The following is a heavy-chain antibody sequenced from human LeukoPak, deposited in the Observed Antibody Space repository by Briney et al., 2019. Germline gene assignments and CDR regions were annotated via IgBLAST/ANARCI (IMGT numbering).Heavy chain of an antibody. CDR3: ARSTYYYDTSSLRGRFDP. D-gene: IGHD3-22*01. Sequence: NPSETLSFTCTVSGGSISSSSYYWDWIRQPPGKRLEWIGTIYYSGSTKYNPSLKSRVTISVDTSKNQFFLRLNTVTAADTAVYYCARSTYYYDTSSLRGRFDPWGQGTLVTVSS. V-gene: IGHV4-39*01. CDR1: GGSISSSSYY. J-gene: IGHJ5*02. CDR2: IYYSGST.